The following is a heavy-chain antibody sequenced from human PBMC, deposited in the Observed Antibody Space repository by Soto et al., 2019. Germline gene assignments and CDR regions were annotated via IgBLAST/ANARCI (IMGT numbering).Heavy chain of an antibody. CDR2: ISYGGSNK. J-gene: IGHJ6*02. CDR1: GFTFSSYG. V-gene: IGHV3-30*18. Sequence: PGGSLRLSCAASGFTFSSYGMHWVRQAPGKGLEWVAVISYGGSNKYYADSVKGRFTISRDNSKNTLYLQMNSLRAEDTAVYYCANLNLNWGGKYYYYGMDVWGQGTTVTVSS. D-gene: IGHD7-27*01. CDR3: ANLNLNWGGKYYYYGMDV.